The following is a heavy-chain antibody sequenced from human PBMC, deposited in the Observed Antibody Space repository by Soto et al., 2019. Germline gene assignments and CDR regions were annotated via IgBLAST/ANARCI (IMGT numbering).Heavy chain of an antibody. V-gene: IGHV3-30*18. J-gene: IGHJ6*02. D-gene: IGHD2-2*02. CDR2: ISYDGSNK. CDR3: AKSIPYYYYGMDV. CDR1: GFTFSSYG. Sequence: QVQLVESGGGVVQPGRSLRLSCAASGFTFSSYGMHWVRQAPGKGLEWVAVISYDGSNKYYADSVKGRFTISRDNSKNTLYLQMNSLRAYDRAVYYCAKSIPYYYYGMDVWGQGTTVTVSS.